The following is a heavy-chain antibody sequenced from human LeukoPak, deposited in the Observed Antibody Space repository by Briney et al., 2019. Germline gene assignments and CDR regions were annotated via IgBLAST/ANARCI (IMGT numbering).Heavy chain of an antibody. CDR2: IDHSGST. J-gene: IGHJ4*02. CDR3: ARLGYSGYDYDY. V-gene: IGHV4-34*01. CDR1: GGSFSGYY. D-gene: IGHD5-12*01. Sequence: PSETLSLTCAVYGGSFSGYYWSWIRQPPGKGLEWIGEIDHSGSTNYNPSLKSRVTISVDTSKNQFSLKLSSVTAADTAVYYCARLGYSGYDYDYWGQGTLVTVSS.